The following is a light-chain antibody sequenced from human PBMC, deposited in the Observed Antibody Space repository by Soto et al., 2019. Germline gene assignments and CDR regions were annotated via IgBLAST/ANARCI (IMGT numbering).Light chain of an antibody. CDR1: QDISNY. CDR3: PQYDNLPPG. V-gene: IGKV1-33*01. J-gene: IGKJ3*01. Sequence: DIQMTQSPSSLSASVGERVTISCQASQDISNYLNWYQQKPGKAPKLLIYDASNLETGVPSRFSGSGSGTDFTFTISSLQPEDIATYYCPQYDNLPPGFGPGTKVDIK. CDR2: DAS.